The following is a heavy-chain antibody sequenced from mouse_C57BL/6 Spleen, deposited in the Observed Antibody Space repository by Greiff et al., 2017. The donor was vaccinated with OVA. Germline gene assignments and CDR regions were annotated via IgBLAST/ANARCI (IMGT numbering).Heavy chain of an antibody. V-gene: IGHV1-26*01. D-gene: IGHD1-2*01. J-gene: IGHJ4*01. CDR3: ASRLIKPYYYYAMDY. CDR2: INPNNGGT. CDR1: GYTFTDYY. Sequence: EVQLQQSGPELVKPGASVKISCKASGYTFTDYYMNWVKQCHGKSLEWIGDINPNNGGTSYNQTFTGKATLTVAKSSSTAYMGLRSLTSEDSAVYYCASRLIKPYYYYAMDYWGQGTSVTVSS.